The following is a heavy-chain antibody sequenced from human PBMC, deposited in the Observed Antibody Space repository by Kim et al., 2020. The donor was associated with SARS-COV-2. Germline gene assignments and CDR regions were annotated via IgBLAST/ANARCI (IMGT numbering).Heavy chain of an antibody. CDR2: VNADGTNT. CDR3: TRGFGSETNY. Sequence: GGSLRLSCAASGFTFTNYWMHWVRQAPGKGLMWVSYVNADGTNTGYADSVKGRFTISRDNAKNTLYLQMNGLRVEDTAVYYCTRGFGSETNYWGQGSLV. D-gene: IGHD3-10*01. CDR1: GFTFTNYW. J-gene: IGHJ4*02. V-gene: IGHV3-74*01.